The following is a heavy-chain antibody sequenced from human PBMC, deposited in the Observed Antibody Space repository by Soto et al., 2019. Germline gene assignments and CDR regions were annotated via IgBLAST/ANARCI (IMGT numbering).Heavy chain of an antibody. CDR1: GFTFSSYG. D-gene: IGHD3-3*01. Sequence: GSLRLSCAASGFTFSSYGMHWVRQAPGKGLEWVAVISYDGSNRYYGDSVKGRFTISRDNSKNTVYLQMNSLRVEDTAVYYCASTWSGYYYFDSWGQETLVTVSS. CDR2: ISYDGSNR. J-gene: IGHJ4*02. CDR3: ASTWSGYYYFDS. V-gene: IGHV3-30*03.